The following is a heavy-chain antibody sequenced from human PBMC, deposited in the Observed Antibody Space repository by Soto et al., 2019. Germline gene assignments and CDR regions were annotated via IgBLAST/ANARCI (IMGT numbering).Heavy chain of an antibody. J-gene: IGHJ6*01. CDR3: ARDGSSSSGYFYYYGMAV. Sequence: ASVNGAWKASCYTFTSYVIILVLHSPVQWLELMGFISAYNGNTNYAQKLQGRVTMTADTSTSTAYMELRSLRSDDTALYYCARDGSSSSGYFYYYGMAVSAQRTTVPXSS. V-gene: IGHV1-18*01. CDR2: ISAYNGNT. CDR1: CYTFTSYV. D-gene: IGHD3-22*01.